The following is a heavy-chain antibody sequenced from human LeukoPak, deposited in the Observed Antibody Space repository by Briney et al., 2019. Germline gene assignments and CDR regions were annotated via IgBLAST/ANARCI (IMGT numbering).Heavy chain of an antibody. CDR2: MNPNSGNT. CDR1: GYTFTSYD. D-gene: IGHD3-10*01. Sequence: GASVKVSCKASGYTFTSYDINWVRQATGQGLEWMGWMNPNSGNTGYAQKFQGRVTMTRNTSISTAYMELSSLRSEDTAVYYCAREAVRGRPYYYYMDVWGKGTTVTISS. CDR3: AREAVRGRPYYYYMDV. V-gene: IGHV1-8*01. J-gene: IGHJ6*03.